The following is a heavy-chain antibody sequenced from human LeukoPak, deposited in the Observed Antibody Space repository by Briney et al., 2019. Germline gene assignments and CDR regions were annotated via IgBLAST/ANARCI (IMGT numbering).Heavy chain of an antibody. V-gene: IGHV4-61*02. Sequence: SETLSLTCTVSGGSISSGSYYWSWIRQPAGKGLEWIGRIYTSGSTNYNPSLKSRVTISVDTSKNQFSLKLSSVTAADTAVYYCARQAFGRMVRGQYLGAFDIWGQGTMVTVSS. CDR3: ARQAFGRMVRGQYLGAFDI. D-gene: IGHD3-10*01. CDR2: IYTSGST. CDR1: GGSISSGSYY. J-gene: IGHJ3*02.